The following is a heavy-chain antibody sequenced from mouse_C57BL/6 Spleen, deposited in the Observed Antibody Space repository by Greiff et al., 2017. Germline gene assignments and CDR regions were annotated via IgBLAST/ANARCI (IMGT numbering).Heavy chain of an antibody. Sequence: EVKLVESGGGLVKPGGSLKLSCAASGFTFSDYGMHWVRQAPEKGLEWVAYISSGSSTIYYADKVKGRFTISRDNAKNTLFLQMTSLRSEDTAMYYCARRAAAQDYYAMDYWGQGTSVTVSS. CDR1: GFTFSDYG. J-gene: IGHJ4*01. CDR3: ARRAAAQDYYAMDY. D-gene: IGHD3-2*02. CDR2: ISSGSSTI. V-gene: IGHV5-17*01.